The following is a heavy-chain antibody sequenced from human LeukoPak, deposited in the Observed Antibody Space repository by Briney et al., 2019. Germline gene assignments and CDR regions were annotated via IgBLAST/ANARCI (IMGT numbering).Heavy chain of an antibody. Sequence: GSLRLSCAASGFTFSHYGMHWVRQAPGKGLEWVAFTRYDETLKYYAGSVRGRFTISRDNSKNTLYLQMNSLRAEDTAVYYCARCPKLTYAFDIWGQGTMVTVSS. CDR3: ARCPKLTYAFDI. V-gene: IGHV3-30*02. D-gene: IGHD1-1*01. J-gene: IGHJ3*02. CDR2: TRYDETLK. CDR1: GFTFSHYG.